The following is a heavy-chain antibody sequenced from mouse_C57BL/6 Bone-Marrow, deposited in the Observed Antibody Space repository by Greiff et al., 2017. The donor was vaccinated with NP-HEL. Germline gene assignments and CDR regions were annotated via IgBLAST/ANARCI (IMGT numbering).Heavy chain of an antibody. V-gene: IGHV14-4*01. CDR1: GYTFTSYW. Sequence: VQLQQPGAELVMPGASVKLSCKASGYTFTSYWMHWVKQRPGQGLEWIGEIDPENGDTEYASKFQGKATITADTSSNTAYLQLSSLTSEDTAVYYCTTSYYYFDYWGQGTTLTVSS. CDR2: IDPENGDT. CDR3: TTSYYYFDY. J-gene: IGHJ2*01.